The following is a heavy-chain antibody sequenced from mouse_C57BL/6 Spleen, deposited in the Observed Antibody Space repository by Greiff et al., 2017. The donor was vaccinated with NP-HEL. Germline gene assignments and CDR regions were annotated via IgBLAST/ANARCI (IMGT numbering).Heavy chain of an antibody. CDR3: ASSTTVGDYYYAMDY. CDR2: IYPGSGST. CDR1: GYTFTSYW. D-gene: IGHD1-1*01. Sequence: QVQLQQPGAELVKPGASVKMSCKASGYTFTSYWITWVKQRPGQGLEWIGDIYPGSGSTNYNEKFKSKATLTVDTSSSTAYMQLSSLTSEDSAVYYCASSTTVGDYYYAMDYWGQGTSVTVSS. J-gene: IGHJ4*01. V-gene: IGHV1-55*01.